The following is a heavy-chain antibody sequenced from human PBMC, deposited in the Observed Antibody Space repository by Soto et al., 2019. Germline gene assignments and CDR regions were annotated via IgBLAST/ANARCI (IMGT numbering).Heavy chain of an antibody. J-gene: IGHJ4*02. Sequence: GGSLRLSCAAYGFTFSSYGMHWVRQAPGKGLEWVAVISYDGSNKYYADSVKGRFTISRDNSKNTLYLQMNSLRAEDTAVYYCAKSVLYFDWLSIHYWGQGTLVTVSS. V-gene: IGHV3-30*18. CDR2: ISYDGSNK. CDR3: AKSVLYFDWLSIHY. CDR1: GFTFSSYG. D-gene: IGHD3-9*01.